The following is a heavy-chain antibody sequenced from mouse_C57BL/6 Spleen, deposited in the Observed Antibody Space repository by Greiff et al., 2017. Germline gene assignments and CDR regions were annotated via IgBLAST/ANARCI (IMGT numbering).Heavy chain of an antibody. V-gene: IGHV1-69*01. CDR3: ARRGLYYGSSSWYFDV. D-gene: IGHD1-1*01. CDR1: GYTFTSYW. CDR2: IDPSDSYT. Sequence: QVQLQQPGAELVMPGASVKLSCKASGYTFTSYWMHWVKQRPGQGLEWIGEIDPSDSYTNYNQKFKGKSTLTVDKSSSTAYMQLSSLTSADSAVYYCARRGLYYGSSSWYFDVWGTGTTVTVSS. J-gene: IGHJ1*03.